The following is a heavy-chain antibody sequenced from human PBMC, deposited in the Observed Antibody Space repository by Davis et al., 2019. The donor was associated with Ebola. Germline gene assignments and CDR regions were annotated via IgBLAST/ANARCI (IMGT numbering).Heavy chain of an antibody. V-gene: IGHV3-30*04. D-gene: IGHD5-18*01. CDR3: TRDQLGYTYGWESWFDP. J-gene: IGHJ5*02. CDR1: GFTFSTFA. Sequence: GGSLRLSCAASGFTFSTFAMHWVRQAPGKGLEWVALISSDGTNNFYADSVKGRFTTSRDNSNNTLHLKMNSLRVGDTAMYFCTRDQLGYTYGWESWFDPWGQGTLVTVSS. CDR2: ISSDGTNN.